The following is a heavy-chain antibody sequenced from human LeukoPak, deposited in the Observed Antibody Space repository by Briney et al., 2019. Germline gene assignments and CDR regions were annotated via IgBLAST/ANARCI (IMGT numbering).Heavy chain of an antibody. CDR3: AELGITMIGGV. CDR2: ISGSGDNR. Sequence: GGSLRLSCAASGFTFSSHAMSWVRQAPGKGLEWVSSISGSGDNRNYADSVKGRFTISRDNAKNSLYLQMNSLRAEDTAVYYCAELGITMIGGVWGKGTTVTISS. D-gene: IGHD3-10*02. J-gene: IGHJ6*04. V-gene: IGHV3-23*01. CDR1: GFTFSSHA.